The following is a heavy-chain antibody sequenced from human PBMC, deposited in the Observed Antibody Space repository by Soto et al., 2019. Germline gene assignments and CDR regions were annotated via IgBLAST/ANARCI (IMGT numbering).Heavy chain of an antibody. CDR1: GFTFTSYC. D-gene: IGHD6-19*01. V-gene: IGHV1-46*01. Sequence: QVQLVQSGAEVKKPGASVKVSCKTSGFTFTSYCMHWVRQAPGQGLEWMGIINPSGGGTSYAQKFQGRVTMTRDTSTITAYMEMISLRYEDSAMYYCATYYCAREGSSGWPFDYWGQGTLVTVSS. J-gene: IGHJ4*02. CDR2: INPSGGGT. CDR3: ATYYCAREGSSGWPFDY.